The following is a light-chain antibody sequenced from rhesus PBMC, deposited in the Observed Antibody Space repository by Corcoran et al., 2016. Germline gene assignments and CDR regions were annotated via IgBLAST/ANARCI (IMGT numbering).Light chain of an antibody. CDR3: QQDYGTPFT. CDR1: GNVHNY. Sequence: DVQMTQSPSSLSASVGDRVTITCRASGNVHNYLNWYQQKPGKAPELLIYGASTFQSGVPSRFSGSGSGTDYTFTISSLQPEDVATYYCQQDYGTPFTFGPGTKLDIK. V-gene: IGKV1-74*01. J-gene: IGKJ3*01. CDR2: GAS.